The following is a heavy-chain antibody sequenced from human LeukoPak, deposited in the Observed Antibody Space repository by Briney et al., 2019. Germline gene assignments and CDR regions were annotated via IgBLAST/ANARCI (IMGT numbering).Heavy chain of an antibody. CDR2: IYHSGST. V-gene: IGHV4-30-2*01. CDR1: GGSISSDGYS. Sequence: SETLSLTCAVSGGSISSDGYSWSWVRQPPGKGLEWIGYIYHSGSTYYNPSLKSRVTMSIDRSKNQFSLKLSSVTAADTAMYFCARAALTIFGVVTAKWFDPWGQGTLVTVSS. J-gene: IGHJ5*02. D-gene: IGHD3-3*01. CDR3: ARAALTIFGVVTAKWFDP.